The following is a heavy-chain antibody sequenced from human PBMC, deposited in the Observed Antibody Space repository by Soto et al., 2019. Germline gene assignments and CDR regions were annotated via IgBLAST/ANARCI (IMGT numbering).Heavy chain of an antibody. Sequence: GASVKVSCKASGGTFSSYAISWVRQAPGQGLEWMVGIISIFGTANYAQKFQCRVTITADESTSTAYMELSSLRSEYTAVYYCARGGYSSRYFSSMPYYYGMDVWGQGTTVTVSS. J-gene: IGHJ6*02. CDR3: ARGGYSSRYFSSMPYYYGMDV. V-gene: IGHV1-69*13. CDR2: IISIFGTA. D-gene: IGHD6-13*01. CDR1: GGTFSSYA.